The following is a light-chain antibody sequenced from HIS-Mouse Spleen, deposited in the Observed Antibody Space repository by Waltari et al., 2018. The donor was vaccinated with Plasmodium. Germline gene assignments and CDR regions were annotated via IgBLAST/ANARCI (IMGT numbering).Light chain of an antibody. J-gene: IGLJ2*01. CDR2: EVS. Sequence: QSALTQPPSASGSPGQSVTISCTGTSSDVGGYNYVSWYQQNPGKAPKLMIYEVSKRPSGGPDRFSGSKSGNTASLTVSGLQAEDEADYYCSSYAGSNNLVFGGGTKLTVL. V-gene: IGLV2-8*01. CDR1: SSDVGGYNY. CDR3: SSYAGSNNLV.